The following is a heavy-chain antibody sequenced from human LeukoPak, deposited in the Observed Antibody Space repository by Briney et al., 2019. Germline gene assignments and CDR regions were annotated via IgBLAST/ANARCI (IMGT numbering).Heavy chain of an antibody. D-gene: IGHD2-21*02. V-gene: IGHV3-74*01. CDR1: GFTFSSYW. CDR2: INSDGRST. J-gene: IGHJ2*01. Sequence: GGSLRLSCAASGFTFSSYWMHWVRQAPGKGLVWVSRINSDGRSTTYADSVKGRFTISRENAENSFFLQMNSLRDGDTAVYYCAREGFCGVDCPGYFDLWGRGTLVTVSS. CDR3: AREGFCGVDCPGYFDL.